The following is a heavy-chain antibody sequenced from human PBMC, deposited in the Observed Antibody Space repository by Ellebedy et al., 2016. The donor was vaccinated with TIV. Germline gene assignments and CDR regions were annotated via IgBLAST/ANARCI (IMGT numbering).Heavy chain of an antibody. V-gene: IGHV3-64D*06. J-gene: IGHJ4*02. CDR3: VKGLGCTSGWFPYFDF. D-gene: IGHD6-19*01. Sequence: GESLKISCSASGFTFSTYAMHWVRQAPGKGLEYVSVISGNGGTTYFADSVQDRFTISSDNSKNTLYLQMSSLRSEDTAVYYCVKGLGCTSGWFPYFDFWGQGTLVTVSS. CDR1: GFTFSTYA. CDR2: ISGNGGTT.